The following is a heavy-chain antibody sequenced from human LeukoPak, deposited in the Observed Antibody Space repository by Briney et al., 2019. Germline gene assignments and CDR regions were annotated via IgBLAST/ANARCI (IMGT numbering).Heavy chain of an antibody. CDR2: ISSSSSYI. Sequence: GRSLRLSCAASGFTFDDYAMHWVRQAPGKGLEWVSSISSSSSYIYYADSVKGRFTISRDNAKNSLYLQMNSLRAEDTAVYYCARDLTSRGYSYGYFDYWGQGTLVTVSS. J-gene: IGHJ4*02. D-gene: IGHD5-18*01. CDR3: ARDLTSRGYSYGYFDY. CDR1: GFTFDDYA. V-gene: IGHV3-21*01.